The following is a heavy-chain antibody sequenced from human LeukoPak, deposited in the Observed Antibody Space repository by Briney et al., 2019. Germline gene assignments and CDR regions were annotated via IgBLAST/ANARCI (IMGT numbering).Heavy chain of an antibody. D-gene: IGHD3-3*01. V-gene: IGHV3-48*01. CDR2: ISSSSSTI. CDR3: ARVYDFWSAGENDY. CDR1: GFTFSSYS. J-gene: IGHJ4*02. Sequence: PGGSLRLSCAASGFTFSSYSMNWVRQAPGKGLEWVSYISSSSSTIYYADSVKGRFTISRDNAKNSLYLQMNSLRAEDAAVYYCARVYDFWSAGENDYWGQGTLVTVSS.